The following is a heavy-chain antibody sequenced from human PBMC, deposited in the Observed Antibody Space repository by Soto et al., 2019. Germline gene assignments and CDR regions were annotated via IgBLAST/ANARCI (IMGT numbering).Heavy chain of an antibody. CDR3: ARQSVPTPTIDF. D-gene: IGHD4-17*01. Sequence: ASVKVSCKASGYTFTSYYMHWVRQAPGQGLEWLGMINPIGGSTSYAQKFQGRVTMTKDTSTSTVYMELSSLRSEDTAVYYCARQSVPTPTIDFWGPGTLVTVSS. CDR2: INPIGGST. V-gene: IGHV1-46*01. J-gene: IGHJ4*01. CDR1: GYTFTSYY.